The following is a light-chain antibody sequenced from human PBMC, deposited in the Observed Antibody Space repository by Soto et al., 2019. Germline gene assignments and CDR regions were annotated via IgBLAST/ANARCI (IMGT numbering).Light chain of an antibody. V-gene: IGKV1-5*01. J-gene: IGKJ3*01. CDR2: AAS. Sequence: DIQMTQSPSTLSASVGDTVTVTWRASQSVSGWLAWFQQKPGKAPKLLIYAASNLQSGVPARFSGSGSGTDFTLTISSLQPEDFATYYCLQKYFYPFTFGPGTKVDIK. CDR1: QSVSGW. CDR3: LQKYFYPFT.